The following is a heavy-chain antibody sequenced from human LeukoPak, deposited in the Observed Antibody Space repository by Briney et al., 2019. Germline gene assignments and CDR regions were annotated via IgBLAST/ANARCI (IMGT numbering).Heavy chain of an antibody. V-gene: IGHV4-34*01. D-gene: IGHD3-10*01. CDR3: ARAVGWGYYYGSGSYYNPFDY. CDR1: GGSFSGYY. J-gene: IGHJ4*02. CDR2: INHSGST. Sequence: SETLSLTCAVYGGSFSGYYWSWIRQPPGKGLEWIGEINHSGSTYYNPSLKSRVTISVDTSKNQFSLKLSSVTAADTAVYYCARAVGWGYYYGSGSYYNPFDYWGQGTLVTVSS.